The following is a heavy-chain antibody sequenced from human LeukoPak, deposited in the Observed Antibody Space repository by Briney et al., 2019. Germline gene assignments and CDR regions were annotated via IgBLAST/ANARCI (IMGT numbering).Heavy chain of an antibody. J-gene: IGHJ4*02. D-gene: IGHD1-26*01. CDR2: IRYDGGSI. Sequence: GGSLRLSCAASAFTFSRYGMHWVREAPGQGVKWVTFIRYDGGSIYYADSVKGRFTISRDNSNNTLYLQMNSLRPEDTAVYYCARDLTVGPTTDYFDYWGQGTLVTVSS. V-gene: IGHV3-30*02. CDR1: AFTFSRYG. CDR3: ARDLTVGPTTDYFDY.